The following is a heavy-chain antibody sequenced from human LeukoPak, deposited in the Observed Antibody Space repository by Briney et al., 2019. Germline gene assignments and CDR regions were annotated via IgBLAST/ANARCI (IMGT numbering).Heavy chain of an antibody. V-gene: IGHV4-4*02. CDR2: ISLTGLT. Sequence: PSETLSLTCGVSGGSISNTNWWSWVRQPPGQGLEWIGEISLTGLTHYNPSLESLVTVSLDKSKNQLSLNLTSVSAADTAVYYCSRENGAFSPFGYWGQGTLVTVLS. D-gene: IGHD2-8*01. J-gene: IGHJ4*02. CDR3: SRENGAFSPFGY. CDR1: GGSISNTNW.